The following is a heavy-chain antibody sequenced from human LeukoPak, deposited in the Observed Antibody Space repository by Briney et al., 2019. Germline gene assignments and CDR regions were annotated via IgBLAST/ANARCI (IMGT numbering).Heavy chain of an antibody. Sequence: PSETLSLTCTFSGDSISRYYWSWIRLPPGKGLEWIGYIYYSGSTNYNPSLKSRVTISVDTSKNQFSLKLSSVTAADTAVYYCARDPYSNYFDLWGQGTLVTVSS. CDR2: IYYSGST. CDR3: ARDPYSNYFDL. J-gene: IGHJ4*02. CDR1: GDSISRYY. D-gene: IGHD1-26*01. V-gene: IGHV4-59*01.